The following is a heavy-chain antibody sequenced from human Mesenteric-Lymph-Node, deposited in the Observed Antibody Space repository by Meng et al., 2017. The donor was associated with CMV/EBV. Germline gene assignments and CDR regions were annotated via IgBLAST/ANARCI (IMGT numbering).Heavy chain of an antibody. V-gene: IGHV4-34*01. D-gene: IGHD2-2*01. CDR2: INHSGST. CDR1: GGSFSGYY. J-gene: IGHJ6*02. CDR3: ARSIVVVPAASYYYYGMDV. Sequence: GSLRLSCAVYGGSFSGYYWSWIRQPPGKGLEWIGEINHSGSTNYNPSLKSRVTISVDTSKNQFSLKLSSVTAADTAVYYCARSIVVVPAASYYYYGMDVWGQGTTVTVSS.